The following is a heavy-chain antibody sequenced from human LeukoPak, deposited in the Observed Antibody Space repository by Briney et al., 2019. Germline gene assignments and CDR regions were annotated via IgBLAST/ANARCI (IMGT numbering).Heavy chain of an antibody. CDR2: ISYDGSNS. CDR3: ARDACSSWNFDY. V-gene: IGHV3-30-3*01. J-gene: IGHJ4*02. Sequence: GGSLRLSCAASGFTFSSYALHRVRQAPGKGLEWVAVISYDGSNSYYADSVRGRFTISRDYSKNTLYLQMNSLRTEDTAVYFCARDACSSWNFDYWGQGTLVTVSS. D-gene: IGHD6-13*01. CDR1: GFTFSSYA.